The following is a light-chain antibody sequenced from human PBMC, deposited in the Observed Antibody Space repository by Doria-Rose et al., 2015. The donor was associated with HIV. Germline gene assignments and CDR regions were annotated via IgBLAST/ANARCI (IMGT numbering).Light chain of an antibody. CDR1: QRVKSSY. V-gene: IGKV3-20*01. CDR3: QQYGTSRGT. CDR2: DAS. J-gene: IGKJ5*01. Sequence: TQSPGTLSLSPGERATLSCRASQRVKSSYLAWYQQKPGQAPRLLIYDASTSTTGIPDRFSGSGSGTDFTLTISRLEPEDAAVYYCQQYGTSRGTFGQGTRLEMK.